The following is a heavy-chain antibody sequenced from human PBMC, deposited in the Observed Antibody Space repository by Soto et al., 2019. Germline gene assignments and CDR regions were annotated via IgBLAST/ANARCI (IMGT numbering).Heavy chain of an antibody. D-gene: IGHD3-22*01. CDR3: AITRVENHYYGGRDV. V-gene: IGHV4-59*03. Sequence: QVQLQESGPGLVKASETLSLACTVSGASISTYYYSWIRQAPGKALEWIGYIYYTGITNYNPSLESRVTISQDTSKNQLSLTPTSVTAADTAVYYCAITRVENHYYGGRDVWGQGTTVTVSS. CDR2: IYYTGIT. CDR1: GASISTYY. J-gene: IGHJ6*02.